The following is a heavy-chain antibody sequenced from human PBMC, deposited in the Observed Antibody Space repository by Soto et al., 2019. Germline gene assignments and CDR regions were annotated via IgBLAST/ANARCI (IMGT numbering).Heavy chain of an antibody. CDR2: ASAYNGNT. CDR1: GYTFTSYG. Sequence: GASVKVSCKASGYTFTSYGISWVRQAPGQGLEWMGWASAYNGNTNYAQKLQGRVTMTTDTSTSTAYMELRSLRSDDTAVYYCARDLFAYDYVWGSYLPGYYYYGMDVWGQGTTVTVSS. V-gene: IGHV1-18*01. D-gene: IGHD3-16*02. J-gene: IGHJ6*02. CDR3: ARDLFAYDYVWGSYLPGYYYYGMDV.